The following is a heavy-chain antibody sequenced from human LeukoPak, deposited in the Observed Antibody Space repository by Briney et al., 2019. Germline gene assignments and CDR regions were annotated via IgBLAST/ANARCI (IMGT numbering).Heavy chain of an antibody. CDR1: GFTVSSSY. CDR2: ISSSSSYI. CDR3: ARVWQHGSGSYYSFDY. Sequence: PGGSLRLSCAASGFTVSSSYMNWVRQAPGKGLEWVSSISSSSSYIYYADSVKGRFTISRDNAKNSLYLQMNSLRAEDTAVYYCARVWQHGSGSYYSFDYWGQGTLVTVSS. D-gene: IGHD3-10*01. J-gene: IGHJ4*02. V-gene: IGHV3-21*01.